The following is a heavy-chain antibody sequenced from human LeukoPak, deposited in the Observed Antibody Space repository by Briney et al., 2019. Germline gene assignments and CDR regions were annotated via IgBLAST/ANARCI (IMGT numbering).Heavy chain of an antibody. J-gene: IGHJ6*02. V-gene: IGHV3-23*01. CDR1: GFTFSSYA. D-gene: IGHD6-6*01. Sequence: GGSLRLSCAASGFTFSSYAMSWVRQAPGKGLEWVSAISGSGGSTYYADSVKGRFTISRDNSKNTLYLQMNSLRAEDTAVYYCARGANPSRPRLSYGMDVWGQGTTVTVSS. CDR3: ARGANPSRPRLSYGMDV. CDR2: ISGSGGST.